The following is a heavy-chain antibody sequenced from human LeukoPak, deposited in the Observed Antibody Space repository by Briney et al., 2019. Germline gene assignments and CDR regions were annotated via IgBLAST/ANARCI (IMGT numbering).Heavy chain of an antibody. Sequence: GEPLKISCKGSGYSFTSYWIGGGRQMPGKGLEWMGIIYPGDSDTRYSPSFQGQVTISADKSISTAYLQWISLKASDTALYYCARQDVRYCSGGSCYFGYWGQGTLVTVSS. CDR2: IYPGDSDT. CDR3: ARQDVRYCSGGSCYFGY. D-gene: IGHD2-15*01. V-gene: IGHV5-51*01. CDR1: GYSFTSYW. J-gene: IGHJ4*02.